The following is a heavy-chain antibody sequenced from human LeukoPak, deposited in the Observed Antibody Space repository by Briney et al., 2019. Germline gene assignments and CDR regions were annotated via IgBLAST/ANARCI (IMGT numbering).Heavy chain of an antibody. CDR3: ASDPPNYDSSAYHDF. J-gene: IGHJ4*02. D-gene: IGHD3-22*01. CDR2: ISSRSSFI. V-gene: IGHV3-21*01. Sequence: GGSLRLSCAASGFTFSSYSMSWVRQAPGRGLEWVSSISSRSSFIYYTDSVKGRFTVSRDNAKNSLHLQMNSLRAEDTALYYCASDPPNYDSSAYHDFWGQGTQVTVSS. CDR1: GFTFSSYS.